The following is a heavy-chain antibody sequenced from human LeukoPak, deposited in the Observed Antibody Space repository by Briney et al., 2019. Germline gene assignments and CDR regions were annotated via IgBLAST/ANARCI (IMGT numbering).Heavy chain of an antibody. J-gene: IGHJ4*02. CDR1: GGTFSSYA. CDR2: ISANNGNT. Sequence: ASVKVSCKASGGTFSSYAISWVRQAPGQGLEWMGWISANNGNTNYAQKLQGRVTMTTDTSTSTAYMELRSLRSDDTAVYYCATSPGYYGSGSYYNEGYFDYWGQGTLVTVSS. V-gene: IGHV1-18*01. D-gene: IGHD3-10*01. CDR3: ATSPGYYGSGSYYNEGYFDY.